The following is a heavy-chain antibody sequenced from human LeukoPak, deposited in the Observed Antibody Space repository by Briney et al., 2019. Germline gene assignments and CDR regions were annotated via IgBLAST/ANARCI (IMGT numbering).Heavy chain of an antibody. J-gene: IGHJ4*02. CDR1: GYTFTSYD. CDR3: AKGDMVRGVFRNADY. V-gene: IGHV1-2*02. Sequence: ASVKVSCKASGYTFTSYDINWVRQATGQGLEWMGWINPNSGGTNYAQKFQGRVTMTRDTSISTAYMELSRLRSDDTAVYYCAKGDMVRGVFRNADYWGQGTLVTVSS. D-gene: IGHD3-10*01. CDR2: INPNSGGT.